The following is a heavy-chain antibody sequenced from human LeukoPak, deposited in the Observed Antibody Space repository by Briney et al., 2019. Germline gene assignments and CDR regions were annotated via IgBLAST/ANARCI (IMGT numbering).Heavy chain of an antibody. J-gene: IGHJ5*02. CDR1: GGSFSGYY. D-gene: IGHD2-21*02. CDR2: IYYSGSA. V-gene: IGHV4-39*01. CDR3: SVVVTGNWFDP. Sequence: SETLSLTCAVYGGSFSGYYWGWIRQPPGKGPEWIGSIYYSGSAYYNPSLESRVTISVDTSKNQFSLKLSSVTAADTAVFYCSVVVTGNWFDPWGQGTLVTVSS.